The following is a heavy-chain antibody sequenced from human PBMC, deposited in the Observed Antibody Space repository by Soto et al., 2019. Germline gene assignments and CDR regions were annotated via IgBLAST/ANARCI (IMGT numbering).Heavy chain of an antibody. CDR2: IWYDGRNK. V-gene: IGHV3-33*01. CDR1: GSTSRSYG. Sequence: GGSLRLSCAASGSTSRSYGMYWVRQVPGKGLEWVAVIWYDGRNKYHADPVKGPITIPRDNAKNSLYLQMNILRADDTAVYYCARNQLSICFDYYYCTGMDTWCQGTTLTIS. CDR3: ARNQLSICFDYYYCTGMDT. D-gene: IGHD2-15*01. J-gene: IGHJ6*02.